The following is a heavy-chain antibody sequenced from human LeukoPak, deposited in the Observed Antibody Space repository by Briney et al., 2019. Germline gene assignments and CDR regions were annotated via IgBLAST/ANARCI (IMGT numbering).Heavy chain of an antibody. CDR1: GGSFSDYY. D-gene: IGHD6-13*01. V-gene: IGHV4-34*01. CDR3: ARGLGSSSHSYYFDF. J-gene: IGHJ4*02. Sequence: SETLSLTCAVYGGSFSDYYWSWIRQPPGKGLEWIGEINHSGSTNYNPSLKSRVTISVDTSKNQFSLKLSSVTAADTAVYYCARGLGSSSHSYYFDFWGQGTLVTVSS. CDR2: INHSGST.